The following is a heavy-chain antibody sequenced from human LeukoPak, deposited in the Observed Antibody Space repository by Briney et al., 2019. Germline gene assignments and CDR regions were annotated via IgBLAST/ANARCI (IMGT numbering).Heavy chain of an antibody. Sequence: ASVKVSCKAPGYTFTSYDINWVRQATGQGLEWMGWMNPNSGNTGYAQKFQGRVTMTRNTSISTAYMELSSLRSEDTAVYYCARGEWGSGSSPFDYWGQGTLVTVAS. CDR2: MNPNSGNT. D-gene: IGHD3-16*01. V-gene: IGHV1-8*01. CDR1: GYTFTSYD. CDR3: ARGEWGSGSSPFDY. J-gene: IGHJ4*02.